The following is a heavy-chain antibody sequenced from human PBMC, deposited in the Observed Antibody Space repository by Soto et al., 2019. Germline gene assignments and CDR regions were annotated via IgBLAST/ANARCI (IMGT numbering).Heavy chain of an antibody. V-gene: IGHV1-69*01. CDR3: VRGGSGSRGDY. Sequence: QVQLVQSGAEMKKPGSSVKVSCKTSGGAFSNFAVSWLRQAPGQGLEWVGGITPILGTPSYAQKFQGRVTITADGATTSAYMEITSLPAEDTALYYCVRGGSGSRGDYWGQGTLVTVSS. J-gene: IGHJ4*02. D-gene: IGHD3-10*01. CDR2: ITPILGTP. CDR1: GGAFSNFA.